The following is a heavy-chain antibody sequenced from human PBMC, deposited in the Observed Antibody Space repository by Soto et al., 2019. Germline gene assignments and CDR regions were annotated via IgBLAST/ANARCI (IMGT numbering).Heavy chain of an antibody. V-gene: IGHV5-51*01. D-gene: IGHD3-3*01. CDR1: GFNFPTFW. CDR3: AKGKKSSPGGVLAV. Sequence: PGESLKISCKHSGFNFPTFWIAWVRQMPGKGLEWMGTIYPDDSDTRYSPSFQGQVTISADKSIQTAYLQWGSLKASDSALYYCAKGKKSSPGGVLAVWGQGTPVPVSS. J-gene: IGHJ4*02. CDR2: IYPDDSDT.